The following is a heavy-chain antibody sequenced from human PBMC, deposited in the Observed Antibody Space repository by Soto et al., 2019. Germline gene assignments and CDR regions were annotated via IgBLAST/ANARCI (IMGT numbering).Heavy chain of an antibody. Sequence: GGSLRLSCAASGFTFSSYGMHWVRQAPGKRLEWVAVISYDGSNKYYADSVKGRFTISRDNSKNTLYLQMNSLRAEDTAVYYCAKDRGRIQLWYDYWGQGTLVTVSS. CDR3: AKDRGRIQLWYDY. D-gene: IGHD5-18*01. CDR1: GFTFSSYG. V-gene: IGHV3-30*18. CDR2: ISYDGSNK. J-gene: IGHJ4*02.